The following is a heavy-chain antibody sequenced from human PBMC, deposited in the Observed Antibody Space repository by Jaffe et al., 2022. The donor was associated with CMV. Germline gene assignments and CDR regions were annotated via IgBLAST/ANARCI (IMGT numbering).Heavy chain of an antibody. D-gene: IGHD2-15*01. J-gene: IGHJ5*01. CDR2: INHSGST. CDR3: ARGTSLRGYCSGGSCDPKEFDS. V-gene: IGHV4-34*01. Sequence: QVQLQQWGAGLLKPSETLSLTCAVYGGSFSGYYCSWIRQPPGKGLEWIGEINHSGSTNFNSSLESRVTMSVDTSKKQFSLKLTSVTAADTAVYYCARGTSLRGYCSGGSCDPKEFDSWGQGTLVTVSS. CDR1: GGSFSGYY.